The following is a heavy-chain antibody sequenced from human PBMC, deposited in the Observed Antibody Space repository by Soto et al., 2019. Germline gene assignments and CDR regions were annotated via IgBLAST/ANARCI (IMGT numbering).Heavy chain of an antibody. D-gene: IGHD6-25*01. CDR2: IYYSGST. Sequence: QVQLQESGPGLVKPSQTLSLTCTVSGGSISSGGYYWSWIRQHPGKGLEWIGYIYYSGSTYYNPSLKSRVTISVDTSKNPFSLKLSSVTAADTAVYYCARDSPPSGGQTMDVWGQGTTVTVSS. CDR3: ARDSPPSGGQTMDV. J-gene: IGHJ6*02. V-gene: IGHV4-31*03. CDR1: GGSISSGGYY.